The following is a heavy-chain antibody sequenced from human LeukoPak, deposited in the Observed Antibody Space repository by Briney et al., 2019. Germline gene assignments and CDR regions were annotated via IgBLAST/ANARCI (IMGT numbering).Heavy chain of an antibody. V-gene: IGHV5-51*01. CDR3: ARGLTPSTYCTNGVCYFDY. CDR1: GYSFTSYW. J-gene: IGHJ4*02. Sequence: GESLKISCKGSGYSFTSYWIGWVRQMPGKGLEWMGIIYPGDSDTRYSPSFQGQVTISADKSISTAYLQWSSLKASDTAMYYCARGLTPSTYCTNGVCYFDYWGQGTLVTVSS. D-gene: IGHD2-8*01. CDR2: IYPGDSDT.